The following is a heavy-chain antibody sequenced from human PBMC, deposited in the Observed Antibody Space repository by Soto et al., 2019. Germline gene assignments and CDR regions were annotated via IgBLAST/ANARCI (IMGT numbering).Heavy chain of an antibody. Sequence: GGSLRLSCAASGFIFSSYAMSWARQAPGKGLEWVSAISGSGGSTYYADSVKGRFTISRDNSKNTLYLQMNGLRAEDTAVYYCAITSRDYYDSSGYPWGQGTLVTVSS. CDR1: GFIFSSYA. D-gene: IGHD3-22*01. V-gene: IGHV3-23*01. CDR3: AITSRDYYDSSGYP. J-gene: IGHJ5*02. CDR2: ISGSGGST.